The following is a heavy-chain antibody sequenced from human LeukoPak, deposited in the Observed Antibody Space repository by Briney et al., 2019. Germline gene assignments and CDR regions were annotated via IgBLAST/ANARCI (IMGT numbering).Heavy chain of an antibody. CDR1: GYTFTSYY. V-gene: IGHV1-8*02. J-gene: IGHJ6*03. CDR3: AREKTLYDILTGYPYYYYYYMDV. CDR2: MNPNSGNT. D-gene: IGHD3-9*01. Sequence: ASVKVSCKASGYTFTSYYMHWVRQAPGQGLEWMGWMNPNSGNTGYAQKFQGRVTMTRNTSISTAYMELSSLRSEDTAVYYCAREKTLYDILTGYPYYYYYYMDVWGKGTTVTVSS.